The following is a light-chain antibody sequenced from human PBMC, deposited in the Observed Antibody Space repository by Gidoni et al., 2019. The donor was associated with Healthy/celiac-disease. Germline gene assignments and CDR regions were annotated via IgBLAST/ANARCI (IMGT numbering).Light chain of an antibody. J-gene: IGKJ4*01. V-gene: IGKV1-39*01. Sequence: DIQMTQSPSSLSASVGDRVTITCRASQSIRSDLNWYQQKPGKAPKLLIYAASSVQSGVPSRFSGSGSGTDFTLTISSLQPEDFATYYCQQSYSTPLTFGGGTKVEIK. CDR1: QSIRSD. CDR2: AAS. CDR3: QQSYSTPLT.